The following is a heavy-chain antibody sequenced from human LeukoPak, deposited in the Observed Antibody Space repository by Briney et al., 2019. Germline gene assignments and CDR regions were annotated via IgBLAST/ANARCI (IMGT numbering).Heavy chain of an antibody. CDR3: AKEAVAAAGPFDY. Sequence: QTGGSLRLSCAASGFTFSSYATSWVRQAPGKGLEWVSSISGSGGSIYYADSVKGRFTISRDNSKSTLYLQMNSLGAEDTAIYYCAKEAVAAAGPFDYWGQGTLVTVSS. J-gene: IGHJ4*02. V-gene: IGHV3-23*01. CDR2: ISGSGGSI. D-gene: IGHD6-13*01. CDR1: GFTFSSYA.